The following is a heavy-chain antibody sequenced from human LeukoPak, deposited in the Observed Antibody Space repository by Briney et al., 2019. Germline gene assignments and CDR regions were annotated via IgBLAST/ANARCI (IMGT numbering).Heavy chain of an antibody. CDR2: ISYDGSNK. CDR3: AKAGNYQTVDYFDY. V-gene: IGHV3-30*18. Sequence: GRSLRLSCAASGFTFSSYGMHWVRQAPGKGLEWVAVISYDGSNKYYADSVKGRFTISRDNSKNTLYLQMNSLRAEDTAVYYCAKAGNYQTVDYFDYWGQGTLVTVSS. J-gene: IGHJ4*02. CDR1: GFTFSSYG. D-gene: IGHD4-23*01.